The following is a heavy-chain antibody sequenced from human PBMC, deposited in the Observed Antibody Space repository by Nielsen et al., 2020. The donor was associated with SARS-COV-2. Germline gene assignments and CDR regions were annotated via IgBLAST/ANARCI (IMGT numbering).Heavy chain of an antibody. Sequence: SVKVSCKASGGTFSSYAISWVRQAPGQGLEWMGGIIPIFGTANYAQKFQGRVTITADESTSTAYMELSSLRSEDTAVYYCARIQGYYYGSGSYYNPPNGWFDPWGQGTLVTVSS. CDR1: GGTFSSYA. CDR3: ARIQGYYYGSGSYYNPPNGWFDP. V-gene: IGHV1-69*13. D-gene: IGHD3-10*01. J-gene: IGHJ5*02. CDR2: IIPIFGTA.